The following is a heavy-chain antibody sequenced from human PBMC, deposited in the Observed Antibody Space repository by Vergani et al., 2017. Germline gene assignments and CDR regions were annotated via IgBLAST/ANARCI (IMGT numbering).Heavy chain of an antibody. CDR1: GGSISSGGYY. Sequence: QVQLRESGPGLVKPSQTLSLTCTVSGGSISSGGYYWSWIRQHPGKGLEWIGYIYYSGSTYYNPSLKSRVTISVDTSKNQFSLKLSSVTAADTAVYYCARDWLSGRPGPYYYYYGMDVWGQGTTVTVSS. CDR3: ARDWLSGRPGPYYYYYGMDV. CDR2: IYYSGST. V-gene: IGHV4-31*03. J-gene: IGHJ6*02. D-gene: IGHD3-16*02.